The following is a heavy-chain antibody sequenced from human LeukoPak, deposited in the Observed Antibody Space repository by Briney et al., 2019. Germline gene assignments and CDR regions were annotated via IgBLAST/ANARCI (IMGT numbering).Heavy chain of an antibody. CDR3: AKGSYYDSSGSFYFDY. CDR1: RFTFSSYA. J-gene: IGHJ4*02. D-gene: IGHD3-22*01. V-gene: IGHV3-23*01. Sequence: GGSLRLSCAASRFTFSSYAMSRVRQAPGKGLEWVSGISGSGDNTYYADSVKGRFTISRDNSKNTLYVQVNSLGTEDTAAYYCAKGSYYDSSGSFYFDYWGQGTLVTVSS. CDR2: ISGSGDNT.